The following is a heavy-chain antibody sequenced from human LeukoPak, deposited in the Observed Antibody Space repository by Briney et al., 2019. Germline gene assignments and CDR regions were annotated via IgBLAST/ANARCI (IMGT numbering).Heavy chain of an antibody. J-gene: IGHJ5*02. Sequence: PSETLSLTCTVSGGSISSYYWSWIRQPPGKGLEWIGYIYYSGSTNCNPSLKSRVTISVDTSKNQFSLKLSSVTAADTAVYYCARQASGAYYDFWSGYKKGTNINWFDPWGQGTLVTVSS. CDR2: IYYSGST. V-gene: IGHV4-59*08. CDR1: GGSISSYY. CDR3: ARQASGAYYDFWSGYKKGTNINWFDP. D-gene: IGHD3-3*01.